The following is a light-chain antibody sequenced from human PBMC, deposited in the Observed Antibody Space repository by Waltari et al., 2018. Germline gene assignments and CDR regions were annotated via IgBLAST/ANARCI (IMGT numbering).Light chain of an antibody. J-gene: IGLJ2*01. Sequence: QSALTQPASVSGSPGQPITISCSGTNSDVGGYDYVFRYQHHPGKAPKLIIYDVTKGPSGVSNRFSGSKSGNTASLTISGLQAEDEADYYCSSYAGGNNLLFGGGTKVTVL. CDR2: DVT. CDR3: SSYAGGNNLL. V-gene: IGLV2-23*02. CDR1: NSDVGGYDY.